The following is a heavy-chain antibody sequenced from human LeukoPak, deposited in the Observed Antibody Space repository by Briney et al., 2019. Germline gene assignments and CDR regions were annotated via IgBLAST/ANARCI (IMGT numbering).Heavy chain of an antibody. V-gene: IGHV1-69*05. D-gene: IGHD6-13*01. J-gene: IGHJ4*02. CDR3: ARDRWSSSWPYFDY. CDR1: GGTFSSYA. Sequence: GSSVKVSCKASGGTFSSYAISWVRQAPGQGLEWMGGIIPIFGTANYAQKFQGRVTITTDESTSTAYMELSSLRSEDTAAYYCARDRWSSSWPYFDYWGQGTLVTVSS. CDR2: IIPIFGTA.